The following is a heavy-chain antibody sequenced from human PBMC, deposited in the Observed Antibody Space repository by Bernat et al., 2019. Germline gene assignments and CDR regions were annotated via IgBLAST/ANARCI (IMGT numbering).Heavy chain of an antibody. CDR1: GFTFSSYA. CDR3: ATLPHSKYSSGWSLLAPDYYYGMDV. J-gene: IGHJ6*02. CDR2: ISYDGSNK. V-gene: IGHV3-30-3*01. Sequence: QVQLVESGGGVVQPGRSLRLSCAASGFTFSSYAMHWVRQAPGKGLEWVAVISYDGSNKYYADSVKGRFTISRDNSKNTLYLQMNSLRAEDTAVYYCATLPHSKYSSGWSLLAPDYYYGMDVWGQGTTVTVSS. D-gene: IGHD6-19*01.